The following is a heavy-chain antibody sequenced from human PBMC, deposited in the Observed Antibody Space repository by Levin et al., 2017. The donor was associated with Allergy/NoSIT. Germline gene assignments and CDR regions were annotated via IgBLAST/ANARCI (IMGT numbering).Heavy chain of an antibody. D-gene: IGHD2-2*01. CDR2: IYPYSGGS. V-gene: IGHV1-2*02. CDR3: ARELNVVVPTASSYYYYGMDV. Sequence: PGGSLRLSCKASGYTFTDYYMYWVRQAPGQGLEWMGWIYPYSGGSNYAQKFQGRVTMTRDTSISTAYMELSRLRSDDTAVYYCARELNVVVPTASSYYYYGMDVWGQGTTVTVSS. CDR1: GYTFTDYY. J-gene: IGHJ6*02.